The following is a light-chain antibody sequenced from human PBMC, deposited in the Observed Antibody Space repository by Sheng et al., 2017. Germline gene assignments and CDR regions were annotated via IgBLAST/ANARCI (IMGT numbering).Light chain of an antibody. J-gene: IGKJ4*01. Sequence: EFVLTQSPGTLSLSPGGRAILSCRASQSVETYFAWYQQKPARLPGSSSMMYSRGPLASRPGSSGXGSETDSLSPSSSLEPEDCAVYYCQQRKSWPLTFGGGTKVEIK. V-gene: IGKV3-11*01. CDR3: QQRKSWPLT. CDR2: MYS. CDR1: QSVETY.